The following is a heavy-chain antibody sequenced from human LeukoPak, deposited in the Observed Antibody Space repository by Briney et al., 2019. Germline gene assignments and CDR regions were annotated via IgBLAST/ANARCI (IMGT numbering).Heavy chain of an antibody. V-gene: IGHV4-59*12. CDR1: GGSISSYY. CDR3: ARESLTYYYGSGSYLAWFDP. J-gene: IGHJ5*02. CDR2: IYYSGST. D-gene: IGHD3-10*01. Sequence: SETLSLTCTVSGGSISSYYWSWIRQPPGKGLEWIGYIYYSGSTNYNPSLKSRVTISVDTSKNRFSLKLSSVTAADTAVYYCARESLTYYYGSGSYLAWFDPWGQGTLVTVSS.